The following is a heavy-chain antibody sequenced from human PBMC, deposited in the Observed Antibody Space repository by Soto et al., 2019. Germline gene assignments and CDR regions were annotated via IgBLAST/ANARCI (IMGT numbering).Heavy chain of an antibody. V-gene: IGHV3-48*01. CDR3: ARFAGVYYSYMDV. Sequence: GGSLRLSCAASGFTFSSYSMNWVRQAPGKGLEWVSYISSSSSTIYYADSVKGRLTISRDNAKNSLYLQMNSLRAEDTAVYYCARFAGVYYSYMDVWGKGTTVTVSS. CDR1: GFTFSSYS. CDR2: ISSSSSTI. J-gene: IGHJ6*03. D-gene: IGHD3-10*01.